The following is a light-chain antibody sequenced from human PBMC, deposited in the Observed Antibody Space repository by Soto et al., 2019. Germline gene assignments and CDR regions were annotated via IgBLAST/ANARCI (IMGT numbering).Light chain of an antibody. J-gene: IGLJ3*02. Sequence: QSVLTQPPSASGTPGQRLVISCSGRSSNIGSNYVYWYQQLPGTAPKLLIYANDQRPSEVPDRFSGSKSGTSASLAISGLRSEDDAAYYCAAWDDSLGVSWVFGGGTKLTVL. V-gene: IGLV1-47*02. CDR1: SSNIGSNY. CDR3: AAWDDSLGVSWV. CDR2: AND.